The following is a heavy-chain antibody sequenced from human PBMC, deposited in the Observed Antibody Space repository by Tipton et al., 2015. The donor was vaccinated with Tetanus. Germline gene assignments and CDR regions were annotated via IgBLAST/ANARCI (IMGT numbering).Heavy chain of an antibody. CDR3: ARANYDSFKKGPFDS. CDR1: GGSLRSDDYQ. D-gene: IGHD3-3*01. J-gene: IGHJ4*02. V-gene: IGHV4-61*08. CDR2: ISPSGRT. Sequence: TLSLTCSVSGGSLRSDDYQWNWIRQPPGKGLEWLAYISPSGRTNSNYSLKSRITISQDKSKNQFSLRLTSVTAADTAVYYCARANYDSFKKGPFDSWGQGSLVTVSS.